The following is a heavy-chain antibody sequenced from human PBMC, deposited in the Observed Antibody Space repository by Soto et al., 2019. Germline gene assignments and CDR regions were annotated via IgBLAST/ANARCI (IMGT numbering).Heavy chain of an antibody. V-gene: IGHV4-30-4*01. CDR1: GGSISSGDYY. D-gene: IGHD3-10*01. J-gene: IGHJ6*02. Sequence: SETLSLTCTVSGGSISSGDYYWSWIRQPPGKGLEWIGYIYYSGSTYYNPSLKSRVTISVDTSKNQFSLKLSSVTAADTAVYYCARDMGYYYGSGSSYGMDVWGQGTTVTVSS. CDR3: ARDMGYYYGSGSSYGMDV. CDR2: IYYSGST.